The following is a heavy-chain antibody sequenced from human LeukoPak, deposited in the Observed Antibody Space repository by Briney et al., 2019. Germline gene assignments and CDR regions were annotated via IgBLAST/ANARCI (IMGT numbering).Heavy chain of an antibody. CDR2: IYSGGGT. V-gene: IGHV3-53*01. D-gene: IGHD1-14*01. CDR1: GFIVSSNY. Sequence: GGSLRLSCAASGFIVSSNYMSWVRQAPGKGPEWVSVIYSGGGTYYADSVEGRFTISRDNSKNTVYLQMNNVRAEDTAVYYCVRDTGLWGQGTLVTVSS. CDR3: VRDTGL. J-gene: IGHJ4*02.